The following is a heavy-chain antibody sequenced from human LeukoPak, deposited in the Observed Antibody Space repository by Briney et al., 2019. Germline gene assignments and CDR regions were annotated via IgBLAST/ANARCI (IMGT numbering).Heavy chain of an antibody. V-gene: IGHV1-18*04. CDR2: ISAYNGNT. Sequence: ASVKVSCKASGYTFTGYYMHWVRQAPGQGLEWMGWISAYNGNTNYAQKLQGRVTMTTDTSTSTPYMELRSLRSDDTAVYYCARVEYDTRAYYSRHFDLWGRGTLVTVSS. D-gene: IGHD3-22*01. J-gene: IGHJ2*01. CDR1: GYTFTGYY. CDR3: ARVEYDTRAYYSRHFDL.